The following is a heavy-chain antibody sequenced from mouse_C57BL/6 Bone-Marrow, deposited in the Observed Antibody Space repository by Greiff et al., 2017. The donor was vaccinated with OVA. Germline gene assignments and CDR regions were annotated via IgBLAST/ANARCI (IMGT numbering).Heavy chain of an antibody. CDR1: GYTFTDYN. Sequence: EVQLQQSGPELAKPGASVKIPCKASGYTFTDYNMDWVKQSHGKSLEWIGDINSNNGGTIYNQKFKGKATLTVDKSSSTAYMELRSLTSEDTAVYYWARGGYYDYDGGAWCAYWGQGTLVTVSA. J-gene: IGHJ3*01. CDR3: ARGGYYDYDGGAWCAY. D-gene: IGHD2-4*01. V-gene: IGHV1-18*01. CDR2: INSNNGGT.